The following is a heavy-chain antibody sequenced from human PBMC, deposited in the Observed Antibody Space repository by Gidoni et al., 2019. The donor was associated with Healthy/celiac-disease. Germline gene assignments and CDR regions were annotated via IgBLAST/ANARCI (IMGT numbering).Heavy chain of an antibody. CDR2: IYYSGST. CDR3: ASPDYGDYVNAEYFQH. CDR1: GGSISSSSYY. V-gene: IGHV4-39*01. Sequence: QLQLQESGPGLVKPSETLSLTCTVSGGSISSSSYYWGWIRQPPGKGLEWIGSIYYSGSTYYNPSLKSRVTISVDTSKNQFSLKLSSVTAADTAVYYCASPDYGDYVNAEYFQHWGQGTLVTVSS. J-gene: IGHJ1*01. D-gene: IGHD4-17*01.